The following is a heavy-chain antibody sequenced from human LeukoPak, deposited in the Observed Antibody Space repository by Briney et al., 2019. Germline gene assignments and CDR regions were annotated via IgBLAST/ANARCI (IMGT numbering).Heavy chain of an antibody. V-gene: IGHV1-2*02. J-gene: IGHJ4*02. CDR3: AGYTNNWYLGGY. CDR2: INPNSGGT. CDR1: GYTFTYYY. Sequence: ASVKVSCKVSGYTFTYYYIHWVRQAPGQGLEWMGWINPNSGGTNYAQEFQGRVTMTRDTSINTAYMELNRLTSDDTALYYCAGYTNNWYLGGYWGQGTLVAVSS. D-gene: IGHD6-13*01.